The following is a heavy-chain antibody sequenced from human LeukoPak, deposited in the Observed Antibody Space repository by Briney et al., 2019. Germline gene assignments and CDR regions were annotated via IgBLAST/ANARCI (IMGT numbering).Heavy chain of an antibody. J-gene: IGHJ4*02. CDR3: ARVRSIVVIPGALPFDY. D-gene: IGHD2-2*01. CDR2: INPDSGGT. CDR1: GYTFTNYY. Sequence: ASVKVSCKASGYTFTNYYIHWVRQSPGQGLEWMGWINPDSGGTNYAQKFQGRVTKTRDTSISTAYMELSRLRSDDTAVYYCARVRSIVVIPGALPFDYWGQGTLVTVSS. V-gene: IGHV1-2*02.